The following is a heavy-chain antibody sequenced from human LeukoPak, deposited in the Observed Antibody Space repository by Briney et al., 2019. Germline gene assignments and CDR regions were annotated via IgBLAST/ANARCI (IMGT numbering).Heavy chain of an antibody. CDR1: GGSFSGYY. CDR3: ARDLFPGFDYGDGGYFDS. J-gene: IGHJ4*02. Sequence: SETPSLTCAVYGGSFSGYYWSWIRQPPGKGLEWIGEINHSGSTNYNPSLKSRVTISVDTSKNQFSLKLSSVTAADTAVYYCARDLFPGFDYGDGGYFDSWGQGTLVTVSS. CDR2: INHSGST. D-gene: IGHD4/OR15-4a*01. V-gene: IGHV4-34*01.